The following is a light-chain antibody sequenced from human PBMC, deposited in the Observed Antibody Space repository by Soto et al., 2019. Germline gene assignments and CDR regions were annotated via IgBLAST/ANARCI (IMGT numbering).Light chain of an antibody. CDR2: EVS. CDR1: SSDVGGYNY. J-gene: IGLJ1*01. V-gene: IGLV2-14*01. CDR3: NSYTSKSTGV. Sequence: QSALTQPASVSGSPGQSITISCTGTSSDVGGYNYVSWYQQHPGKAHKLIIYEVSNRPSGVSNRFSGSKSGNTASLTISGRQAEDEADYYCNSYTSKSTGVFGPGTKVTVL.